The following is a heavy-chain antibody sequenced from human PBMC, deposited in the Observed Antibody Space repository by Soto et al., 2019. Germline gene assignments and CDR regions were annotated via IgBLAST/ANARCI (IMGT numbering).Heavy chain of an antibody. J-gene: IGHJ4*02. D-gene: IGHD4-17*01. CDR1: GFSFTTGGVG. V-gene: IGHV2-5*02. Sequence: QISLKESGPTRVKLKETLTLTCTFSGFSFTTGGVGVVWIRQPPGKALEWLAVIYWDDDKRYSPYLKSRLTNTQDTSKNHVVLTMTNMEPVDTATYYCAHTRYYGDYLDYWGQGTLVTVSS. CDR3: AHTRYYGDYLDY. CDR2: IYWDDDK.